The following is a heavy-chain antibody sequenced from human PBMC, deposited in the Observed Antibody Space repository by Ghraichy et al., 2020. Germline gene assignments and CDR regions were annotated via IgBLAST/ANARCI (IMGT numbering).Heavy chain of an antibody. Sequence: GGSLRLSCAASGFTFDDYTMYWVRQRPGKGLEWVSLINWDGVGKYYADSVKGRFTISRENSKNSLYLQMNSRRTEDSALYYCAKGGGYYDVDYWGQGTLVTV. CDR3: AKGGGYYDVDY. CDR1: GFTFDDYT. D-gene: IGHD3-22*01. CDR2: INWDGVGK. V-gene: IGHV3-43*01. J-gene: IGHJ4*02.